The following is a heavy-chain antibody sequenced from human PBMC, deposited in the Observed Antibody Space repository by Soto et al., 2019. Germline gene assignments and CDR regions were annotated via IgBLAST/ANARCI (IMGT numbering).Heavy chain of an antibody. Sequence: ASVKVSCKASGYTFTSYYMQWVRQAPGQGLEWMGMINPSDGNTKYAQKFQGRVTITRDTSASTAYMQMNSLRSEDTAVYYCARVVASSGYDYYFDYWGQGTLVTVSS. D-gene: IGHD5-12*01. CDR2: INPSDGNT. J-gene: IGHJ4*02. CDR3: ARVVASSGYDYYFDY. V-gene: IGHV1-46*01. CDR1: GYTFTSYY.